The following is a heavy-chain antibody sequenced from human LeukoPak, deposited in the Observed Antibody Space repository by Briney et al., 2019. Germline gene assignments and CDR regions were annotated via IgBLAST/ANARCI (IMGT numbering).Heavy chain of an antibody. CDR2: INHSGST. Sequence: SETLSLTCAVYGGSFSGYYWSWLRQPPGRGLEWMGEINHSGSTNYNPSLKSRVTISVDTSKTQFSLQLSSVTAADTAVYYCARAGEGEAVAGYYFDYWGQGTLVTVSS. D-gene: IGHD6-19*01. V-gene: IGHV4-34*01. CDR3: ARAGEGEAVAGYYFDY. J-gene: IGHJ4*02. CDR1: GGSFSGYY.